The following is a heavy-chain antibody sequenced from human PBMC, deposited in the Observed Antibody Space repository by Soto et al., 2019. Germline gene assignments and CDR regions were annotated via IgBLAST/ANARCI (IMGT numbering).Heavy chain of an antibody. Sequence: EVQLVESGGGLVQPGGSLRVSCAASGFTFSNYWMSWVRQAPGKGLEWVANIKQDGSEKYYVDSVKGRFTISRDSAKNSLYLQMNSLRAEDTAVYYCARVQWLDDYWGQGTLVTVSS. CDR2: IKQDGSEK. CDR3: ARVQWLDDY. V-gene: IGHV3-7*03. J-gene: IGHJ4*02. D-gene: IGHD6-19*01. CDR1: GFTFSNYW.